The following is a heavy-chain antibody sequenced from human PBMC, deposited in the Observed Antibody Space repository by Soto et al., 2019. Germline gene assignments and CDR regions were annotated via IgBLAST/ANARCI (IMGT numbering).Heavy chain of an antibody. CDR2: INAGNGNT. D-gene: IGHD2-15*01. V-gene: IGHV1-3*05. CDR3: ARGGIPNEKNDY. CDR1: GYTFTSYA. J-gene: IGHJ4*02. Sequence: QVQLVQSGAEEKKPGASVKVSCKASGYTFTSYAMHWVRQAPGQRLEWMGWINAGNGNTKYSQKFQGRVTITRDTSASTDYMELSSLRSEDTAVYYCARGGIPNEKNDYWGQGTLVTVSS.